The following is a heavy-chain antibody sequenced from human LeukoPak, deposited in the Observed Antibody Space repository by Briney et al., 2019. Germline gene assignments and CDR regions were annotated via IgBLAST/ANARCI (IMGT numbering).Heavy chain of an antibody. Sequence: SETLSLTCAVYGGSFSGYYWSWIRQPPGKGLEWIGEINHSGSTNYNPSLKSRVTISVDTSKNQFSLKLSSVTAADTAVYYCARYIVATTPFDYWGQGTMVTVSS. J-gene: IGHJ4*03. CDR3: ARYIVATTPFDY. V-gene: IGHV4-34*01. CDR2: INHSGST. CDR1: GGSFSGYY. D-gene: IGHD5-12*01.